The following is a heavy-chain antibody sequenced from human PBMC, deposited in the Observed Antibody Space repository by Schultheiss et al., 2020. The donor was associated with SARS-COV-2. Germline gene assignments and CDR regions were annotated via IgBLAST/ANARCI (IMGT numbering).Heavy chain of an antibody. CDR1: GFTFSSYA. D-gene: IGHD3-10*01. CDR2: ISGSGGST. V-gene: IGHV3-23*01. J-gene: IGHJ6*03. CDR3: AKALGYYGSGSYTYYYYMDV. Sequence: GGSLRLSCAASGFTFSSYAMSWVRQAPGKGLEWASAISGSGGSTYYADSVKGRFTISRDNSKNTLYLQMNSLRAEDTAVYYCAKALGYYGSGSYTYYYYMDVWGKGTTVTVSS.